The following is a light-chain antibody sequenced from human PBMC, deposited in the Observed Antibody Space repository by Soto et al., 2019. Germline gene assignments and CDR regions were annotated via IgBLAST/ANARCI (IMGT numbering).Light chain of an antibody. CDR3: SSYSTTTSPHVL. Sequence: QSALAQPASVSGSPGQSITISCTGTRSDIGRYNYVSWYQQRPGKAPKLLIYEVTYRPSGVSARFSGSKSGSTASLTISGLQAEDEADYYCSSYSTTTSPHVLFXGGTKVTVL. V-gene: IGLV2-14*01. CDR2: EVT. J-gene: IGLJ2*01. CDR1: RSDIGRYNY.